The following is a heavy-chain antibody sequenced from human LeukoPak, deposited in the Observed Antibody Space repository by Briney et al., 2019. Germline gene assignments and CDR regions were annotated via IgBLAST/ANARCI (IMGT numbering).Heavy chain of an antibody. V-gene: IGHV1-69*01. CDR1: GDTLSSHA. CDR2: IFPIFGTS. CDR3: ARAEGYDIWTGYRGWFDP. Sequence: ASVKVSCKASGDTLSSHAISWVRQAPGQGLEWIAGIFPIFGTSNYAQRFQGRVTITADESTSTAYMELSSLRSEDTAVYYCARAEGYDIWTGYRGWFDPWGQETLVTVSS. D-gene: IGHD3-9*01. J-gene: IGHJ5*02.